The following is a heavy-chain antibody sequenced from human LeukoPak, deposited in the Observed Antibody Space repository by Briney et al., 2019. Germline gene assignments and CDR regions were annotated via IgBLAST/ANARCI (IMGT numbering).Heavy chain of an antibody. CDR2: IYYSGST. Sequence: PSETLSLTCTVSGGSISSYYWSWIRQPPGKGLEWIGYIYYSGSTNYNPSLKSRVTISVDTSKNQLSLKLSSVTAADTAVYYCARTPLWFGREDAFDIWGQGTMVTVSS. CDR3: ARTPLWFGREDAFDI. D-gene: IGHD3-10*01. J-gene: IGHJ3*02. V-gene: IGHV4-59*01. CDR1: GGSISSYY.